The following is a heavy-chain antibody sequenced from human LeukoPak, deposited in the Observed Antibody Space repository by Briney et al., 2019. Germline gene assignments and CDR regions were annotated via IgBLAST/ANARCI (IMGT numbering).Heavy chain of an antibody. V-gene: IGHV4-59*08. J-gene: IGHJ5*02. CDR2: IYYSGST. CDR1: GGSISSYY. D-gene: IGHD1-26*01. Sequence: SETLSLTCTVSGGSISSYYWSWIRQPPGKGLEWSGYIYYSGSTNYNPSLKSRVTISVDTSKNQLPLKLSSLTAAHTAGYYCTRQEVGATRANWFDPWGQGTLVTGSS. CDR3: TRQEVGATRANWFDP.